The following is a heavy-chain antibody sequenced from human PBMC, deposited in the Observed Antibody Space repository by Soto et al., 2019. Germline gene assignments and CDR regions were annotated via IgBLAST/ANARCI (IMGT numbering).Heavy chain of an antibody. D-gene: IGHD2-2*01. CDR2: INPNSGGT. V-gene: IGHV1-2*04. CDR3: ARGNQLLGFDY. J-gene: IGHJ4*02. Sequence: GASVKVSCKASGYTFTVYYMHWVLQAPGQGLEWMGWINPNSGGTNYAQKFQGWVTMTRDTSISTAYMELSRLRSDDTAVYYCARGNQLLGFDYWGQGTLVTVSS. CDR1: GYTFTVYY.